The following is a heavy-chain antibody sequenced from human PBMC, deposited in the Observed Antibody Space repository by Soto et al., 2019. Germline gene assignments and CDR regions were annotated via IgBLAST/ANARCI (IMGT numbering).Heavy chain of an antibody. CDR2: ISGSDDST. Sequence: EVQLLASGGGLVQPGGSLRLSCAASGFTFNNYAMTWVRQAPGKGLEWVSTISGSDDSTYYADSVKGRLTISRDNSKNALYVQTSSLRAEDTGLYYCVKAWTGQTCPCMGGWGQGTVVTVSS. CDR1: GFTFNNYA. CDR3: VKAWTGQTCPCMGG. V-gene: IGHV3-23*01. D-gene: IGHD2-8*02. J-gene: IGHJ6*01.